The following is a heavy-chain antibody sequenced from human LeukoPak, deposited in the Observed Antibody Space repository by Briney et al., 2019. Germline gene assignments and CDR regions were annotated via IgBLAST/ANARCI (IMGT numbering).Heavy chain of an antibody. D-gene: IGHD3-10*01. CDR3: ATHMVRGVISGYYFDY. CDR1: GFTFSSYW. Sequence: PGGSLRLSCAASGFTFSSYWMSWVRQAPGKGLEWVANIKQDGSEKYYVDSVKGRFTISRDNAKNSLYLQMNSLRAEDTAVYYCATHMVRGVISGYYFDYWGQGTLVTVSS. CDR2: IKQDGSEK. J-gene: IGHJ4*02. V-gene: IGHV3-7*01.